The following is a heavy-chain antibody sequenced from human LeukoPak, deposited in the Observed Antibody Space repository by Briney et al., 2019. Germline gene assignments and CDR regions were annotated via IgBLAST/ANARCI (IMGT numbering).Heavy chain of an antibody. CDR1: GGSISSYY. Sequence: SETLSLTCSVSGGSISSYYWSWIRQPPGKGLEWIGYIYDSGSTSYNPSLQSRVTMSIDTSKNQFSLRLTSVTAADTAVYYCARGGSYYDFWSGYYDYYYYMDVWGKGTTVTVSS. CDR3: ARGGSYYDFWSGYYDYYYYMDV. D-gene: IGHD3-3*01. J-gene: IGHJ6*03. CDR2: IYDSGST. V-gene: IGHV4-59*01.